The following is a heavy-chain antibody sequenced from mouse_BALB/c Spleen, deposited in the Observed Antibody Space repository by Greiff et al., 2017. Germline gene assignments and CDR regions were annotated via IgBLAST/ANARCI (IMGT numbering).Heavy chain of an antibody. CDR1: GFTFSSFG. D-gene: IGHD1-1*01. Sequence: EVKLMESGGGLVEPGGSRKLSCAASGFTFSSFGMHWVRQAPEKGLEWVAYISSGSSTIYYADTVKGRFTISRDNPKNTLFLQMTSLRSEDTAMYYCARPTTVVGAFAYWGQGTLVTVSA. J-gene: IGHJ3*01. CDR2: ISSGSSTI. V-gene: IGHV5-17*02. CDR3: ARPTTVVGAFAY.